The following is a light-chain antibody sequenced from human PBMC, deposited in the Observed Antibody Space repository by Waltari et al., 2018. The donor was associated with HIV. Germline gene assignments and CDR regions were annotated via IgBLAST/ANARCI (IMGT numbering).Light chain of an antibody. CDR2: RNN. CDR3: AAWDASLSGNWV. J-gene: IGLJ3*02. Sequence: QSVLTQPPSASGTPGQRVTISCSGSSSNIGRNSVYWYQQLPGTTPKLLIYRNNQRPSGVPDRFSGSKSGTSASLAISGLRSEDEADYYCAAWDASLSGNWVFGGGTKLTVL. V-gene: IGLV1-47*01. CDR1: SSNIGRNS.